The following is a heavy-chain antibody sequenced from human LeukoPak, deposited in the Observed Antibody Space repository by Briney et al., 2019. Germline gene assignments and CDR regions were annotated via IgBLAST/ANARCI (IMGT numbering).Heavy chain of an antibody. D-gene: IGHD5-12*01. Sequence: SETLSLTCAVYGGSSSGYYWSWIRQPPGKGLEWIGEINHSGSTNYNPSLKSRVTISVDTSKNQFSLKLSSVTAADTAVYYCARPGYSGYDRRLYYFDYWGQGTLVTVSS. J-gene: IGHJ4*02. CDR3: ARPGYSGYDRRLYYFDY. CDR1: GGSSSGYY. CDR2: INHSGST. V-gene: IGHV4-34*01.